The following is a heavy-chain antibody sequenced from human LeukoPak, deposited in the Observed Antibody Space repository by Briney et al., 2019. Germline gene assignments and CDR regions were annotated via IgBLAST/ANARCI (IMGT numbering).Heavy chain of an antibody. V-gene: IGHV1-8*03. CDR3: ARGLGSSSSFDY. D-gene: IGHD6-6*01. Sequence: GASVKVSCKASGYTFTSYDINWVRQGTGQGLEWMGWMNPNSGNTGYAQKFQGRVTITRNTSISTAYMELSSLRSEDTAVYYCARGLGSSSSFDYWGQGTLVTVSS. CDR1: GYTFTSYD. J-gene: IGHJ4*02. CDR2: MNPNSGNT.